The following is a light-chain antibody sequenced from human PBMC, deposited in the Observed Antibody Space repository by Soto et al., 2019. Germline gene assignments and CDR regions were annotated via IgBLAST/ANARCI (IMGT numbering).Light chain of an antibody. CDR2: EVS. CDR3: SSYAGSKNLV. Sequence: QSALTQPPSASGSPGQSVTISCTGTSSDVGGYNYVSWYQQHPGKAPKLMIYEVSKRPSGVPDRFSGSKSGNTASLTVSGLQAEDGADYSCSSYAGSKNLVFGGGTKLTVL. V-gene: IGLV2-8*01. CDR1: SSDVGGYNY. J-gene: IGLJ2*01.